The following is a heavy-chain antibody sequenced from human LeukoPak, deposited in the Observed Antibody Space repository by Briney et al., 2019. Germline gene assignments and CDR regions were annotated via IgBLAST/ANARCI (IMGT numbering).Heavy chain of an antibody. CDR2: IYTSGST. J-gene: IGHJ4*02. V-gene: IGHV4-4*07. CDR1: GGSISSYY. D-gene: IGHD5-18*01. Sequence: SETLSLTCTVSGGSISSYYWSWIRQPAGKGLEWIGRIYTSGSTNYNPSLKSRVTISVDTSKNQFSLKLSSVTAADTAVYYCARRYTSGYTPEYFDYWGQGTLVTVSS. CDR3: ARRYTSGYTPEYFDY.